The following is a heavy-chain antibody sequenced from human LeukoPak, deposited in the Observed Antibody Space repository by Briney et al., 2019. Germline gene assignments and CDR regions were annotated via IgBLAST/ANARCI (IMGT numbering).Heavy chain of an antibody. Sequence: GESLKISCKASGYSFTDYWIGWVRQMPGKGLEWMGIIYPRDSHTIYSPSFQGQVTVSADKSFTTAYLQWSSLKASDTAIYYCTRVDFYYYYMDFWGKGTTVSVSS. CDR3: TRVDFYYYYMDF. J-gene: IGHJ6*03. CDR1: GYSFTDYW. V-gene: IGHV5-51*01. CDR2: IYPRDSHT.